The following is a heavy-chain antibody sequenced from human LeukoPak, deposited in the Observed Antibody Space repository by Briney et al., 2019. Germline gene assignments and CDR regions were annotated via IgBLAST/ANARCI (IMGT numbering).Heavy chain of an antibody. CDR2: MNPNSGNT. CDR3: ARAGYSYGYTHYYYMDV. Sequence: ASVKVSCKASGYTFTSYDINWVRQATGQGLEWMGWMNPNSGNTGYAQKFQGRVTMTRNTSISTAYMELSSLRSEDTAVYYCARAGYSYGYTHYYYMDVWGKGTTVTISS. J-gene: IGHJ6*03. CDR1: GYTFTSYD. V-gene: IGHV1-8*01. D-gene: IGHD5-18*01.